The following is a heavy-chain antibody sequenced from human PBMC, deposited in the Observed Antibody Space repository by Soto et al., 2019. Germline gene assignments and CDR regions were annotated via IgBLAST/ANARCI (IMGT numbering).Heavy chain of an antibody. D-gene: IGHD6-25*01. V-gene: IGHV1-69*09. CDR2: INPTLDST. CDR1: GIMSSGYG. J-gene: IGHJ4*02. Sequence: QEQVVQSGPAMKEPGSSVKVSCRASGIMSSGYGFSWVRQAPGQGLEWVGRINPTLDSTQYAQNFQGRVSITVDKSTDTAYLEVTSLRLEDTAIYFCATMKRARLDSWGRGNRGHRLL. CDR3: ATMKRARLDS.